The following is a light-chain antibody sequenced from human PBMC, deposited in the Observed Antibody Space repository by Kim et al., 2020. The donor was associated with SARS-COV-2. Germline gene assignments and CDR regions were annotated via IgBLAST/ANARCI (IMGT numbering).Light chain of an antibody. Sequence: EVVMTQSPGTLSVSPGDGATLSCRASQSVTTKLAWYQQKPGQAPRLLIYGASTRATGVPARFSASGSGTEFTLSISSLQSEDFAVYYCQQYNGWPRTFGQGTRLEIK. CDR2: GAS. CDR3: QQYNGWPRT. V-gene: IGKV3-15*01. J-gene: IGKJ5*01. CDR1: QSVTTK.